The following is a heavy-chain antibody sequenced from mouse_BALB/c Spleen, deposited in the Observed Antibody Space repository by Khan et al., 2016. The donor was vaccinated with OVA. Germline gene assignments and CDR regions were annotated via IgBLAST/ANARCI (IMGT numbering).Heavy chain of an antibody. CDR3: ARCLMETMDY. D-gene: IGHD2-3*01. CDR2: IDRSDSET. V-gene: IGHV1-61*01. CDR1: GYTFTSYW. Sequence: QVQLQQPGADLVRPGASLKLSCTASGYTFTSYWMNWVNQTPGQGLEWIGMIDRSDSETHYNQMFKDKATLTVDKSSSTVYMQLSSLTSEDSAVYYSARCLMETMDYWGQGTTVTVSS. J-gene: IGHJ4*01.